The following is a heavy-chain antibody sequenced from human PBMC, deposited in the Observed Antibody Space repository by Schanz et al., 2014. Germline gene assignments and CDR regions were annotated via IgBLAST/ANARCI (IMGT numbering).Heavy chain of an antibody. CDR3: ARDSGYCSGGSCLAFDY. D-gene: IGHD2-15*01. J-gene: IGHJ4*02. CDR1: GFTLSSYA. CDR2: ISYDGSNK. Sequence: QVQLVESGGGVVQPGRSLRLSCAAYGFTLSSYAMHWVRQAPGKGLEWVAVISYDGSNKYYADSVKGRFTIARDNSKNTLYLQMNTLRAEYTAVYYCARDSGYCSGGSCLAFDYWGQGTLVTVSS. V-gene: IGHV3-30-3*01.